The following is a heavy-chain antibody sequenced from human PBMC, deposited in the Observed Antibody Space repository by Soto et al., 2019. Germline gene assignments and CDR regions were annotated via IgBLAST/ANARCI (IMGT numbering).Heavy chain of an antibody. CDR3: ASAYYYGSGSHPYFYYGMDV. CDR2: VHSTGNT. J-gene: IGHJ6*02. D-gene: IGHD3-10*01. Sequence: QVQLQESGPGLVKPSETLSLTCTVSGGSISDYFWSWIRQPPGKGLEWVGYVHSTGNTKYNPSLKSRVTISVDTSKRQFSLKLSSVTAADAAVYYCASAYYYGSGSHPYFYYGMDVWGQGTTVTVSS. V-gene: IGHV4-59*01. CDR1: GGSISDYF.